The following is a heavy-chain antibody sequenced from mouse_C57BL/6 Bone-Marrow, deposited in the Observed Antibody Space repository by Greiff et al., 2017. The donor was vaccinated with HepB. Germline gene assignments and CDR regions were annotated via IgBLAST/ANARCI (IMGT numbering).Heavy chain of an antibody. D-gene: IGHD2-5*01. CDR1: GYTFTSYW. Sequence: QVQLQQPGAELVKPGASVKMSCKASGYTFTSYWITWVKQRPGQGLEWIGDIYPGSGSTNYNEKFKSKATLTVDTSSSTAYMQLSSLTSEDSAVYYCAREVYSNGYYYAMDYWGQGTSVTVSS. CDR3: AREVYSNGYYYAMDY. V-gene: IGHV1-55*01. J-gene: IGHJ4*01. CDR2: IYPGSGST.